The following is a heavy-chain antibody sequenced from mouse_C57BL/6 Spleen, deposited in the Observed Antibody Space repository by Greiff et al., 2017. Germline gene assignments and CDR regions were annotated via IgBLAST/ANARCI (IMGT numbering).Heavy chain of an antibody. CDR1: GYTFTSYW. CDR2: IHPNSGST. Sequence: VQLQQPGAELVKPGASVKLSCKASGYTFTSYWMHWVKQRPGQGLEWIGMIHPNSGSTNYNEKFKSKATLTVDKSSSTAYMQLSSLTSEDSAVYYCASRITTVVDYFDYWGQGTTPTVSS. D-gene: IGHD1-1*01. J-gene: IGHJ2*01. CDR3: ASRITTVVDYFDY. V-gene: IGHV1-64*01.